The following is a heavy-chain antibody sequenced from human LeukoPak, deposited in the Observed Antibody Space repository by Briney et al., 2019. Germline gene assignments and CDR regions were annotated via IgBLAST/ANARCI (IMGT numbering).Heavy chain of an antibody. CDR2: IGAGGTFT. J-gene: IGHJ4*02. Sequence: PGGSLRLSCTASGFTFSSYAMNWVRQAPGKGLEWVSGIGAGGTFTYYADSVKGRFTIFRDKARNTLYLQMNSLRADDTAVYYCAKDLDYATDGYYFDYWGQGTLVTVSS. D-gene: IGHD4-17*01. V-gene: IGHV3-23*01. CDR1: GFTFSSYA. CDR3: AKDLDYATDGYYFDY.